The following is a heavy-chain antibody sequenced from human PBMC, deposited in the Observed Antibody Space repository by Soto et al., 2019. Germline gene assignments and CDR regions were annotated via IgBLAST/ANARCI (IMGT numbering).Heavy chain of an antibody. CDR1: GFTFSSYA. Sequence: PGGSLRLSCAASGFTFSSYAMSWVRQAPGKGLEWIGEINHSGSTNYNPSLKSRVTISVDTSKNQFSLKLSSVTAADTAVYYCAREGGLSTVTTLYYYYYMDVWGKGTTVTVSS. J-gene: IGHJ6*03. V-gene: IGHV4-34*01. D-gene: IGHD4-17*01. CDR3: AREGGLSTVTTLYYYYYMDV. CDR2: INHSGST.